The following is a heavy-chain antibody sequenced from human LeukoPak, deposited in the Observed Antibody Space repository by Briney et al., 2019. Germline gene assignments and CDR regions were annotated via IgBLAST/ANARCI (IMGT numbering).Heavy chain of an antibody. J-gene: IGHJ4*02. CDR3: TTIYYDRVGYYFDY. V-gene: IGHV3-15*01. CDR1: GFTFSNAW. CDR2: IKSKTDGGTT. Sequence: TGGSLRLSCAASGFTFSNAWMSWVRQAPGKGLEWVGRIKSKTDGGTTDYAAPVKGRFTISRDDSKNTLYLQMNSLKTEDTAVYYCTTIYYDRVGYYFDYWGQGTLVTVSS. D-gene: IGHD3-22*01.